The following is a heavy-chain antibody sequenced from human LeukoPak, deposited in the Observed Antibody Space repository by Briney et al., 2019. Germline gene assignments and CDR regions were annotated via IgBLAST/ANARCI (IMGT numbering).Heavy chain of an antibody. Sequence: PSETLSLTCTVSGGSISSSSYYWGWIRQPPGKGLEWIGSIYYSGSTYYNPSLKSRVTISVDTSKNQFSLKLSSVTAADTAVYHCARHAEYSSSPTYFDYWGQGTLVTVSS. CDR1: GGSISSSSYY. CDR2: IYYSGST. V-gene: IGHV4-39*01. CDR3: ARHAEYSSSPTYFDY. J-gene: IGHJ4*02. D-gene: IGHD6-6*01.